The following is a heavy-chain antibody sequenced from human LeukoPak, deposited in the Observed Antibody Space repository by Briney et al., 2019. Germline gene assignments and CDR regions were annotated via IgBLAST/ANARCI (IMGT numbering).Heavy chain of an antibody. J-gene: IGHJ6*02. D-gene: IGHD1-26*01. CDR1: GYTFTGYY. CDR2: INPNSGGT. CDR3: ARWVSGSFAEYGMDV. V-gene: IGHV1-2*02. Sequence: ASVKVSCKASGYTFTGYYMHWVRQAPGQGLEWMGWINPNSGGTNYAQKFQGRVTMTRNTSISTAYMELSSLRSEDTAVYYCARWVSGSFAEYGMDVWGQGTTVTVSS.